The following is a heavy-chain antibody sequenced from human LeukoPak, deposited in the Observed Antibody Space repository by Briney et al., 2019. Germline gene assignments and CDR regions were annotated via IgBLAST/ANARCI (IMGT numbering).Heavy chain of an antibody. D-gene: IGHD6-13*01. Sequence: GGSLRLSCAASGFTFSSYSMNWVRQAPGKGLEWVSSISSCSSYIYYADSVKGRSTISRDNAKNSLYLQMNSLRAEDTAVYYCARLAAAYHFDYWGQGTLVTVSS. V-gene: IGHV3-21*01. J-gene: IGHJ4*02. CDR1: GFTFSSYS. CDR3: ARLAAAYHFDY. CDR2: ISSCSSYI.